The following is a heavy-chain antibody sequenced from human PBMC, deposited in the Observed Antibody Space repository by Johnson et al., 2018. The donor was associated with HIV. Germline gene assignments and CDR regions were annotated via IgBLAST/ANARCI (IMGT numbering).Heavy chain of an antibody. CDR3: ARDFCGNYWGARRGAFDI. D-gene: IGHD1-26*01. CDR1: GFTFSSYA. V-gene: IGHV3-33*08. Sequence: QVQLVESGGGVVQPGRSLRLSCAASGFTFSSYAMHWVRQAPGKGLEWVAFIRYDGSNKYYVDSVKGRFTISRDNAKNSLYLQMNNLRAEDTAVYFCARDFCGNYWGARRGAFDIWGQGTMVTVSS. CDR2: IRYDGSNK. J-gene: IGHJ3*02.